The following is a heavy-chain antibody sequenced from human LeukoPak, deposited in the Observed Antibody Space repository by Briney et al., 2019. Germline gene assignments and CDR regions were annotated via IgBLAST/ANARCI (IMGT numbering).Heavy chain of an antibody. D-gene: IGHD6-13*01. J-gene: IGHJ6*02. CDR3: ARGSSQDYYYGMDV. Sequence: SETLSLTCTVSGGSISSYYWSWIRQPPGKGLEWIGYINYSGSTNYNPSLKSRVTISVDTSKNQFSLKLSSVTAADTAVYYCARGSSQDYYYGMDVWGQGTTVTVSS. CDR2: INYSGST. V-gene: IGHV4-59*08. CDR1: GGSISSYY.